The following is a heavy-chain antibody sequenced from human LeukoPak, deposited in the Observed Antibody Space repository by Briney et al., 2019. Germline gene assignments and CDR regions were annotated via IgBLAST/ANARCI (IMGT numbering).Heavy chain of an antibody. CDR1: GYTFTSYG. V-gene: IGHV1-18*01. J-gene: IGHJ4*02. CDR2: ISAYNGNT. CDR3: ARGEYYDFWSGYSSFDY. D-gene: IGHD3-3*01. Sequence: VASVKVSCTASGYTFTSYGISWVRQAPGQGLEWMGWISAYNGNTNYAQKLQGRVTMTTDTSTSTAYMELRSLRSDDTAVYYCARGEYYDFWSGYSSFDYWGQGTLVTVSS.